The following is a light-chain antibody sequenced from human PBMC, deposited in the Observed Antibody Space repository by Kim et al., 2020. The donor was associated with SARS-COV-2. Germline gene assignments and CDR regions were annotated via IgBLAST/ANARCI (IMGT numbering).Light chain of an antibody. CDR1: KLGDKS. Sequence: VSPGQTASITCTGVKLGDKSDCWYQQKPGQPHVLVSYQDTKRPSGFPERFSGSNSGNTATLTISGTQAMDEADYYCQAWVSTTAVFGGGTKVTVL. J-gene: IGLJ2*01. CDR2: QDT. V-gene: IGLV3-1*01. CDR3: QAWVSTTAV.